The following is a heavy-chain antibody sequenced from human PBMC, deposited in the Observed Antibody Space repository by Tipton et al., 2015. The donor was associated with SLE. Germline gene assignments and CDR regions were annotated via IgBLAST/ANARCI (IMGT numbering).Heavy chain of an antibody. Sequence: QLVQSGAEVKKPGASVKVSCKASGYTFTSYGISWVRQAPGQGLEWMGWISAYNGNTNYAQKLQGRVTMTTDTSTSTAYMEPRSLRSDDTAVYYCARDLAVAGTGGGGFDYWGQGTLVTVSS. CDR3: ARDLAVAGTGGGGFDY. D-gene: IGHD6-19*01. J-gene: IGHJ4*02. CDR2: ISAYNGNT. CDR1: GYTFTSYG. V-gene: IGHV1-18*01.